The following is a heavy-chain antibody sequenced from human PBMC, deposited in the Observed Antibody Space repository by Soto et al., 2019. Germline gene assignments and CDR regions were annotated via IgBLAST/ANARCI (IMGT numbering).Heavy chain of an antibody. V-gene: IGHV4-31*03. J-gene: IGHJ5*02. CDR3: ARVVPAAMWDWFDP. CDR2: IYYSGST. Sequence: QVQLQESGPGLVKPSQTLSLTCTVSGGSISSGGYYWSWIRQHPGKGLEWIGYIYYSGSTYYNPSLKSRVTXXVXTXXNQFSLKLSSVTAADTAVYYCARVVPAAMWDWFDPWGQGTLVTVSS. D-gene: IGHD2-2*01. CDR1: GGSISSGGYY.